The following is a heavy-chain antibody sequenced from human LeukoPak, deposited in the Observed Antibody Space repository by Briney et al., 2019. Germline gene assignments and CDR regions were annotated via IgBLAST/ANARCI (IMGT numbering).Heavy chain of an antibody. D-gene: IGHD1-20*01. CDR3: ARAELNNWNPIGAEYFQH. Sequence: HPGGSLRLSCAASGFPFSRYAMHWLRHAPGKGLEWVAVISYDGSNKYYADSVKGRHTISRENSKHTLYLQRHSLKAEDTAVYYRARAELNNWNPIGAEYFQHGGQGTLVSVSS. CDR1: GFPFSRYA. V-gene: IGHV3-30-3*01. J-gene: IGHJ1*01. CDR2: ISYDGSNK.